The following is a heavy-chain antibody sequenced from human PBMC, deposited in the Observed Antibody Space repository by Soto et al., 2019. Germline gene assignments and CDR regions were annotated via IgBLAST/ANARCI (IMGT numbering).Heavy chain of an antibody. CDR1: GFTFSNFA. CDR2: ISRTGGAA. V-gene: IGHV3-23*01. J-gene: IGHJ4*02. Sequence: EVQLLESGGGLVQPGASLRLSCAASGFTFSNFAMFWVRQAPGKGLEWVSSISRTGGAAHYADSVNGRFTISRDNSKNMQFLPIASLAAEDTAVYYCAKAYDYIWGGYPREGDYWGQGTLVTVCS. D-gene: IGHD3-16*02. CDR3: AKAYDYIWGGYPREGDY.